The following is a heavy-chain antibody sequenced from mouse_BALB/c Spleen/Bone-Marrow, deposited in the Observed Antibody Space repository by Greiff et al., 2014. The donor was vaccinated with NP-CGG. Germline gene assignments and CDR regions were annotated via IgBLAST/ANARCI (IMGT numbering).Heavy chain of an antibody. CDR2: VDPANGNT. CDR1: GFNIKDSY. D-gene: IGHD2-2*01. J-gene: IGHJ3*01. Sequence: EVQLQQSGAELVKPGASVKLSCTASGFNIKDSYTHWVKQRPEQGLEWIRRVDPANGNTKYDPKFQGKATITADTSSNTAYLQLSSLTSEDTAVYYCARWLPLAYWGQGTLVTVSA. V-gene: IGHV14-3*02. CDR3: ARWLPLAY.